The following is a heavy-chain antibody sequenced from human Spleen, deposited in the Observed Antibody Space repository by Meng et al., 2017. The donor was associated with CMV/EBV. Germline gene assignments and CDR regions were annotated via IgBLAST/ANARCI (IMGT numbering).Heavy chain of an antibody. J-gene: IGHJ4*02. CDR3: ARTLGPH. V-gene: IGHV4-34*01. Sequence: GSLRLSCAVYGGSFSGYYWSWIRQPPGKGLEWIGEINHSGSTNYNPSLKSRITISVDTSKNQFSLKLGSVTAADTAVYYCARTLGPHWGQGTMVTVSS. CDR1: GGSFSGYY. D-gene: IGHD7-27*01. CDR2: INHSGST.